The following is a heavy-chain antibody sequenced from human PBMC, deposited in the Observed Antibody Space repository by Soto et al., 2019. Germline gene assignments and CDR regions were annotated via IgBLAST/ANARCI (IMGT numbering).Heavy chain of an antibody. CDR2: ISYDGSNK. J-gene: IGHJ4*02. Sequence: GGSLRLSCAASGFTFSSHGMHWVRQAPGKGLEWVAVISYDGSNKYYADSVKGRFTISRDNSKNTLYLQMNSLRAEDTAVYYCAKVGSWTNPLEYYFDYWGQGTLVTVPS. D-gene: IGHD1-1*01. CDR3: AKVGSWTNPLEYYFDY. CDR1: GFTFSSHG. V-gene: IGHV3-30*18.